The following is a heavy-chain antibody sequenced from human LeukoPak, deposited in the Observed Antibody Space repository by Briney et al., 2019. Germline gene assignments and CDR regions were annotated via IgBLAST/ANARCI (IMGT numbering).Heavy chain of an antibody. Sequence: SETLSLTCAVYGGSFSGYYWSWIRQPPGKGLEWTGEINHSGSTNYNPSLKSRVTISVDTSKNQFSLKLSSVTAADTAVYYCAAPAAGTGRGFQHWGQGTLVTVSS. CDR2: INHSGST. V-gene: IGHV4-34*01. CDR3: AAPAAGTGRGFQH. J-gene: IGHJ1*01. D-gene: IGHD6-13*01. CDR1: GGSFSGYY.